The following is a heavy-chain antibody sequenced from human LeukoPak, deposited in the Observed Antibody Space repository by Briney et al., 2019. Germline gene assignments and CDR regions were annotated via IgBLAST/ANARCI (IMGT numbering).Heavy chain of an antibody. CDR1: GFTFSSYG. V-gene: IGHV3-30*18. CDR3: AKDPDSYYFDY. D-gene: IGHD6-6*01. CDR2: ISYDGSNK. Sequence: GRSLRLSCAASGFTFSSYGMHWVRQAPGKGLEWVAVISYDGSNKYYADSVKGRFTISRDNSKNTLYLQMNSLRAEDTAVYYCAKDPDSYYFDYWGQGTLVTVSS. J-gene: IGHJ4*02.